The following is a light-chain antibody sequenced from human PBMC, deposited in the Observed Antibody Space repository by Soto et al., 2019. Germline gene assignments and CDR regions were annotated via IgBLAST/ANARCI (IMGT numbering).Light chain of an antibody. CDR1: QSVSSY. CDR2: DAS. J-gene: IGKJ5*01. CDR3: QQRSNWPT. Sequence: EIVLPQSPGTLTLSPGERATLSCRASQSVSSYLAWYQQKPGQAPRLLIYDASNRATGIPARFSGSGSGTDFTLTISSLEPEDFAVYYCQQRSNWPTFGQGTRLEIK. V-gene: IGKV3-11*01.